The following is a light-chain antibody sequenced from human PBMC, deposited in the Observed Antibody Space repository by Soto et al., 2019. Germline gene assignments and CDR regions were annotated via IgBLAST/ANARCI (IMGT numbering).Light chain of an antibody. CDR1: QTISTW. Sequence: IQMTQSPSTLSASVGDRVTFTCRASQTISTWLAWYQQKPGEAPKLLIYKASTLEVGVPSRFSASGSGTELTLTINTLQPADFETYYCQQYNSYPWTFAQGTKV. V-gene: IGKV1-5*03. CDR2: KAS. CDR3: QQYNSYPWT. J-gene: IGKJ1*01.